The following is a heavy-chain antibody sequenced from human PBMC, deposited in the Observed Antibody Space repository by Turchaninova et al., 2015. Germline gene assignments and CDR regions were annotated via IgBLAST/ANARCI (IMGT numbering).Heavy chain of an antibody. J-gene: IGHJ5*02. V-gene: IGHV1-46*01. CDR3: ARDPYSSSSWFDP. D-gene: IGHD6-6*01. Sequence: QVQLVQSGAEVTKPGASVQVSCTSAGYTFTSYNMHGGRQAPGDALDWMGKINPSGGITSYEQKFQGRVTMTRDTSTSTVYRERSGLRSEDTAVYYCARDPYSSSSWFDPWGQGTLVTVSS. CDR2: INPSGGIT. CDR1: GYTFTSYN.